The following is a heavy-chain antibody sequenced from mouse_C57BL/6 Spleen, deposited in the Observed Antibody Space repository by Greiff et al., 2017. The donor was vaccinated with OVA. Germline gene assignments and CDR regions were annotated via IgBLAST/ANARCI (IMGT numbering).Heavy chain of an antibody. D-gene: IGHD2-2*01. CDR3: ARGYDGDYYAMDY. V-gene: IGHV1-82*01. CDR2: IYPGDGDT. Sequence: VQLQESGPELVKPGASVKISCKASGYAFSSSWMSWVKQRPGKGLEWIGRIYPGDGDTNYNGKFKGKATLTADKSSSTAYMQLSSLTSEDSAVYFCARGYDGDYYAMDYWGQGTSVTVSS. CDR1: GYAFSSSW. J-gene: IGHJ4*01.